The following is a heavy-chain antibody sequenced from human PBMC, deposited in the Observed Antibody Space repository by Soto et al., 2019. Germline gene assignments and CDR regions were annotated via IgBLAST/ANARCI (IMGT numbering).Heavy chain of an antibody. CDR2: IYYSGST. Sequence: PSETLSLTCTVSGGSISSGGYYWTWIRQHPGKGLEWIGYIYYSGSTYYNPSLKSRVTISVDTSKNQFSLKLSSVTAADTAVYYCARDYYKYYDSSSYYRSPAYWGQGTLVTVSS. D-gene: IGHD3-22*01. CDR3: ARDYYKYYDSSSYYRSPAY. V-gene: IGHV4-31*03. J-gene: IGHJ4*02. CDR1: GGSISSGGYY.